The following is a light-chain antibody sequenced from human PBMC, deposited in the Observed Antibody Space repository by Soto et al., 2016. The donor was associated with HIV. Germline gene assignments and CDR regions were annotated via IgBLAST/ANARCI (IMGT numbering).Light chain of an antibody. Sequence: DFQMTQSPSSLSASVGDRVTIACRASQSIASYLNWSQQKPGKAPKLLIYAASTLQSGVPSRFSGSGSDTNFTLTISSLQPEGFATYYCQQTYSTPPTFGQGTKVEVK. V-gene: IGKV1-39*01. J-gene: IGKJ1*01. CDR2: AAS. CDR3: QQTYSTPPT. CDR1: QSIASY.